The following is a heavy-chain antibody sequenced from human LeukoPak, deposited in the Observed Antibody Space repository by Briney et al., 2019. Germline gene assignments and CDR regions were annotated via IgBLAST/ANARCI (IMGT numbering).Heavy chain of an antibody. CDR2: MNPNSGNT. Sequence: RASVKVSCKASGYTFTSYDINWVRQAPGQGLEWMGWMNPNSGNTGYAQKFQGRVTMTRNTSISTAYMELSSLRSEDTAVYYCARGRSFVVVPAAISGGDNWFDPWGQGTLVTVSS. CDR3: ARGRSFVVVPAAISGGDNWFDP. V-gene: IGHV1-8*01. CDR1: GYTFTSYD. D-gene: IGHD2-2*02. J-gene: IGHJ5*02.